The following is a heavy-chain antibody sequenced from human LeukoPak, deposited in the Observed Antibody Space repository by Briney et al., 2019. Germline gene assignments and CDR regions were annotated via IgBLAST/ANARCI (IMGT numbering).Heavy chain of an antibody. CDR3: ARDAYGSGSYYHPFDP. Sequence: SETLSLTCTVSGGSISSGGYYWSWIRQPPGKGLEWIGYIYYSGSTNYNPSLKSRVTISVDTSKNQFSLKLSSVTAADTAVYYCARDAYGSGSYYHPFDPWGQGTLVTVSS. J-gene: IGHJ5*02. CDR1: GGSISSGGYY. CDR2: IYYSGST. D-gene: IGHD3-10*01. V-gene: IGHV4-61*08.